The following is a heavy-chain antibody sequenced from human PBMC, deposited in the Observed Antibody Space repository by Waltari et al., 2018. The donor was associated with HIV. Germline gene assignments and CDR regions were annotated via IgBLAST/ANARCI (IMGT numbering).Heavy chain of an antibody. CDR1: GYTFVTSV. V-gene: IGHV1-18*01. CDR3: ARELGNLYVFDH. Sequence: QIQLVQSGPELKKPGASVTVSCKASGYTFVTSVITWVRQAPGQGLEWMGWISAHNGNGHYSQRFQGRVTMTTETFSSTAYLELRSLRSDDTAVYYCARELGNLYVFDHWGQGTLVAVTS. J-gene: IGHJ1*01. D-gene: IGHD1-26*01. CDR2: ISAHNGNG.